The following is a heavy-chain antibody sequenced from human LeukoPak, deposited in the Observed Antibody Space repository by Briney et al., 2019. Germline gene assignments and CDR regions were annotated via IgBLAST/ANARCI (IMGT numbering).Heavy chain of an antibody. V-gene: IGHV4-38-2*02. CDR3: AREGAARHWFDP. CDR1: GYSVSSGYY. Sequence: SKTLSLTCTVSGYSVSSGYYWGWIRQPPGKGLEWIGSIYHSGSTYYNPSLKSRVTISVDTSKNQFSLKLSSVTAADTAVYYCAREGAARHWFDPWGQGTLVTVSS. J-gene: IGHJ5*02. CDR2: IYHSGST. D-gene: IGHD1-26*01.